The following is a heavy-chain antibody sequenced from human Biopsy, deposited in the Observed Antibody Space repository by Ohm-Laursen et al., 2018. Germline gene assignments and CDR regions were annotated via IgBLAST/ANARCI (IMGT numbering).Heavy chain of an antibody. V-gene: IGHV2-70*11. CDR3: ARTPILIVSAGLVYRHRRHLQGMDV. D-gene: IGHD6-13*01. Sequence: TQTLTLTCSFSGFSLSARGMCVRWIRQAPGKALEWLARVDWDDYQGYSASLQTKLSISKDTSNDQVVLTVNNVDPADTATYYCARTPILIVSAGLVYRHRRHLQGMDVWGQGIAVTVS. J-gene: IGHJ6*02. CDR1: GFSLSARGMC. CDR2: VDWDDYQ.